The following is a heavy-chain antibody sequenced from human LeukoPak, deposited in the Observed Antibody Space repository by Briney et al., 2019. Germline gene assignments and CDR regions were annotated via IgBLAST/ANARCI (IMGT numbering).Heavy chain of an antibody. CDR1: GFTVSSSS. V-gene: IGHV3-53*01. CDR2: IYGGGST. Sequence: GGSLRLSCAVSGFTVSSSSVSWVRQAPGKGLEWVSVIYGGGSTFYANPAKGRFTISRDNTKKKLYLQMNRVRAEDTAVYYCARDKEGMYVYWGERTRVTVSS. J-gene: IGHJ4*02. CDR3: ARDKEGMYVY. D-gene: IGHD2-8*01.